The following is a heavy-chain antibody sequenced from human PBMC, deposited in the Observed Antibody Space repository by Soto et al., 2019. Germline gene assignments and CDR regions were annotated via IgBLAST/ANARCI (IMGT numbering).Heavy chain of an antibody. CDR1: GFTFSSYA. V-gene: IGHV3-23*01. CDR2: IGWNVADT. CDR3: GKERRGSGWFVCSY. Sequence: PGVTLRLSWAASGFTFSSYAMSWVRQATGKGLEWVSAIGWNVADTSYADAVRGRFTISRENSKDTLFLQMNSLRADDTAVYYCGKERRGSGWFVCSYWGRGILVTVSS. D-gene: IGHD6-19*01. J-gene: IGHJ4*02.